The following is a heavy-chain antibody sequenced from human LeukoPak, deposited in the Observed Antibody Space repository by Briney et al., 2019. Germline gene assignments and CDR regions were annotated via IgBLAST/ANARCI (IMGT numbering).Heavy chain of an antibody. CDR2: INHSGST. J-gene: IGHJ4*02. Sequence: SETLSLTCAVYGGSFSGYYWSWIRQPPGKGLEWIGEINHSGSTNYNPSLKSRVTISVDTSKNQFSLKLSSVTAADTAVYYCSRVNSSSWYVDYWGQGTLVTVSS. CDR3: SRVNSSSWYVDY. V-gene: IGHV4-34*01. CDR1: GGSFSGYY. D-gene: IGHD6-13*01.